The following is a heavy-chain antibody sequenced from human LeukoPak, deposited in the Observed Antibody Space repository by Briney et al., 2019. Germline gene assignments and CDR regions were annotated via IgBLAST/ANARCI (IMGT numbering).Heavy chain of an antibody. CDR1: RFTFRYYV. J-gene: IGHJ4*02. D-gene: IGHD3-10*01. V-gene: IGHV3-30-3*01. CDR3: AREGYYGSGSPPSLYFDY. CDR2: TSSDLNVK. Sequence: HPGGSLRLSCAASRFTFRYYVMHWVRQAPGKGLEWVEVTSSDLNVKLYADSVKGRFTISRDNSRITLYLQMNSLRPEDTAIYYCAREGYYGSGSPPSLYFDYWGQGTLVTVSS.